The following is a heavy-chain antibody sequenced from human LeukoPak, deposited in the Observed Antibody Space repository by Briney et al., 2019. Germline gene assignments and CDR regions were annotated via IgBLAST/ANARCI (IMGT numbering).Heavy chain of an antibody. CDR2: IKQDGSEK. CDR1: GFTFSSYW. V-gene: IGHV3-7*01. D-gene: IGHD3-22*01. Sequence: GGSLRLSCAASGFTFSSYWMSWVRQAPGKGLEWVANIKQDGSEKYYVDSVKGRFTISRDNAKNSLYLQMNSLRAEDTAVYYCARAYGSSGYYSGPNDAFDIWGQGTMVTVSS. CDR3: ARAYGSSGYYSGPNDAFDI. J-gene: IGHJ3*02.